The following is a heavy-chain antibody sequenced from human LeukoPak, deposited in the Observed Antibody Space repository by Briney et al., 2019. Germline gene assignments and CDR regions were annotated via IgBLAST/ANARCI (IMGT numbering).Heavy chain of an antibody. D-gene: IGHD2/OR15-2a*01. CDR1: GGSFSGYY. CDR3: ARHPFSSPFDY. Sequence: EPSETLSLTCAVYGGSFSGYYWSWIRQPPGKGLEWIGEINHSGSTDYNPSLKSRATISLDTSKNQFSLKLTSVTAADTAVYFCARHPFSSPFDYWGQGTLVTVSS. CDR2: INHSGST. V-gene: IGHV4-34*01. J-gene: IGHJ4*02.